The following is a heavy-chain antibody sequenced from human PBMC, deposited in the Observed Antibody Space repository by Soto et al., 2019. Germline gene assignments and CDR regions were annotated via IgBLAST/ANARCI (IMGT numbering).Heavy chain of an antibody. CDR3: ARTYDDSGPNSGGYGFDI. CDR2: IYYSGST. J-gene: IGHJ3*02. Sequence: SETLSLTCTVSGGSISSGGYYWSWIRQHPGKGLEWIGYIYYSGSTYYNPSLKSRVTISVDTSKNQFSLKLSSVTAADTAVYYCARTYDDSGPNSGGYGFDIWGPGTMVTVSS. D-gene: IGHD3-22*01. CDR1: GGSISSGGYY. V-gene: IGHV4-31*03.